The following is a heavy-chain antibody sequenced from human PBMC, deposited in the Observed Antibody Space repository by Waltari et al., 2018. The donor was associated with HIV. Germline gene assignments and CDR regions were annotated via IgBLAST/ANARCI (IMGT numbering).Heavy chain of an antibody. D-gene: IGHD3-22*01. CDR2: INPSGGSK. CDR3: ARVSIHYYDSSGYYLDY. V-gene: IGHV1-46*01. CDR1: GYTFTSYY. Sequence: QVQLVQSGAEVKKPGASVNVSCKASGYTFTSYYVHWVRQAPGQRLEWMGIINPSGGSKSYAQKYQGRVTMTRETSTSTVYMELIRLRSEDTAVYYCARVSIHYYDSSGYYLDYWGQGTLVTVSS. J-gene: IGHJ4*02.